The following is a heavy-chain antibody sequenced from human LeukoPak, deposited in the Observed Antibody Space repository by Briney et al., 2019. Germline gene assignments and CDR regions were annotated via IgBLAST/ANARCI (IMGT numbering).Heavy chain of an antibody. CDR3: AKDAGHYDFWSGSLGYYYMDV. J-gene: IGHJ6*03. CDR1: GFTFSSYA. V-gene: IGHV3-23*01. CDR2: ISGSGGST. D-gene: IGHD3-3*01. Sequence: GGSLRLSCAASGFTFSSYAMSWVRQAPGKGLEWVSAISGSGGSTYYADSVEGRFTISRDNSKNTLYLQMNSLRAEDTAVYYCAKDAGHYDFWSGSLGYYYMDVWGKGTTVTVSS.